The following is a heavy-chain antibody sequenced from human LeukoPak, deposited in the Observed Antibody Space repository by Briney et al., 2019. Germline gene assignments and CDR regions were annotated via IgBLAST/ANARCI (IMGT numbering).Heavy chain of an antibody. CDR3: ARARGTVAIDY. D-gene: IGHD5-12*01. CDR1: GGSLSSYY. Sequence: PSETLSLTCTVSGGSLSSYYWSWIRQPPGKGLEWIGYIYYSGSTNYNPSLKSRVTISVDTSKNQFSLRLTSLTAADTALYYCARARGTVAIDYWGHGTLVTVSS. J-gene: IGHJ4*01. CDR2: IYYSGST. V-gene: IGHV4-59*12.